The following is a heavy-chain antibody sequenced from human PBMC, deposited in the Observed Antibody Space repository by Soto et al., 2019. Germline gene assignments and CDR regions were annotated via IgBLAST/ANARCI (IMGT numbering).Heavy chain of an antibody. V-gene: IGHV3-23*01. Sequence: GGSLRLSCAASGFTFSNNAMTWVRQAPGKGLEWVSGISGSGGTTYYADSVKGRFTISRDNSKNTLYLQMNSLKAEDTAVYYCASRPPVGYCSTTSCYLDYWGLGTLVTVS. CDR3: ASRPPVGYCSTTSCYLDY. D-gene: IGHD2-2*01. CDR2: ISGSGGTT. CDR1: GFTFSNNA. J-gene: IGHJ4*02.